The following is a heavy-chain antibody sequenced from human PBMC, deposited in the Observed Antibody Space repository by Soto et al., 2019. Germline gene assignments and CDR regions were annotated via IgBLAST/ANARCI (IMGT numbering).Heavy chain of an antibody. V-gene: IGHV1-69*01. D-gene: IGHD3-10*01. Sequence: QVQLVQSGAEVKKPGSSVKVACKASGGIFSTYAISRLRQAPAQGLDCMGCIIPIFGTSNYAQRFQGRVTTSADEATSTDYMEMGRLISEDTAVYYCARERDEYGSGNYYNRIHFWGQGTLVTVSS. CDR3: ARERDEYGSGNYYNRIHF. CDR2: IIPIFGTS. CDR1: GGIFSTYA. J-gene: IGHJ4*02.